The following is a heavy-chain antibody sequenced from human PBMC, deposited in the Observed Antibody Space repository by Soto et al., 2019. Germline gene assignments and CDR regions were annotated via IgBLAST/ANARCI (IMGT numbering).Heavy chain of an antibody. D-gene: IGHD5-12*01. Sequence: ASVKVSCKASGYTFTSYYMHWVRQAPGQGLEWMGIINPRGASTSYAQKFQGRVTMTRDTFTSTVYMELSSLRSEDTAVYYCARVKDGYNFDYGMDVWGQGTTVTVSS. CDR3: ARVKDGYNFDYGMDV. CDR2: INPRGAST. V-gene: IGHV1-46*01. CDR1: GYTFTSYY. J-gene: IGHJ6*02.